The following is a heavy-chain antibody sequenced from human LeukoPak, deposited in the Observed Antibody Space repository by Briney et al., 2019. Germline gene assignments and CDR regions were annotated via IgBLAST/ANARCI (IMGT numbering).Heavy chain of an antibody. V-gene: IGHV1-2*02. D-gene: IGHD2-2*02. Sequence: ASVKVSCKASGYTFTGYYMHWVRQAPGQGLEWMGWINPNSGGTNYAQKFQGRDTMTRDTSISTAYMELSRLRSDDTAVYYCARWEGYCSSTSCYTSYYGMDVWGQGTTVTVSS. J-gene: IGHJ6*02. CDR3: ARWEGYCSSTSCYTSYYGMDV. CDR1: GYTFTGYY. CDR2: INPNSGGT.